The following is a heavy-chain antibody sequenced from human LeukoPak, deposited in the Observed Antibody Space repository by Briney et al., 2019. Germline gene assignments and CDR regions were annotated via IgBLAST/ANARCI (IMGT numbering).Heavy chain of an antibody. V-gene: IGHV1-2*02. Sequence: GASVKVSCKASGYTFTGYLMHWVRQAPGQGLEWMGWINPNSGDTKYAQNFQGRVTMTRDTSISTAYMELSRLRSDDTAVYYCVRALSTVATWLYLWGRGTLVTVSS. CDR2: INPNSGDT. CDR1: GYTFTGYL. D-gene: IGHD4-17*01. CDR3: VRALSTVATWLYL. J-gene: IGHJ2*01.